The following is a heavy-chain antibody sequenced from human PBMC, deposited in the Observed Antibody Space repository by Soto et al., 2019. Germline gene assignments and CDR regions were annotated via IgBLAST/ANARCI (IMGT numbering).Heavy chain of an antibody. CDR2: ISYDGGNA. V-gene: IGHV3-30*03. Sequence: QVQLVESGGGVVQPGGSLRLSCAGSGFSFSNHVMHWVRQAPGKGLEWVAVISYDGGNAYYAESVKGRFTVSRGNSKNTMYIEMSSVRGDDTAVYYCARDLTVFGVLNGDSPMDVWGQGTTVTVSS. J-gene: IGHJ6*02. CDR3: ARDLTVFGVLNGDSPMDV. CDR1: GFSFSNHV. D-gene: IGHD3-3*01.